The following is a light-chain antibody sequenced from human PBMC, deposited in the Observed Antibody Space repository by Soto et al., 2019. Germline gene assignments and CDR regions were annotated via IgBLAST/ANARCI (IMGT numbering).Light chain of an antibody. CDR3: LQSYRTPLT. CDR1: QSVSSN. CDR2: DTS. V-gene: IGKV3-15*01. J-gene: IGKJ4*01. Sequence: EIVMTQSPATLSVSPGERATLSCRASQSVSSNLAWYQQKPGQSPRLLIYDTSTRATGIPDRFSGSGSGTDFTLTISSLQPEDFATYYCLQSYRTPLTFGGGTKVEIK.